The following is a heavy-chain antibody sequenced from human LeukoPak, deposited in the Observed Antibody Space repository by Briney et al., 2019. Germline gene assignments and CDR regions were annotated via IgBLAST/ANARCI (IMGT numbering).Heavy chain of an antibody. CDR3: ARDSVAGTGNY. Sequence: PGGSLRLSCAASGFTFSSYWMSWVRQAPGKGLEWVSVFYSGGDRYYADSVKGRFTISRDNSKNTVYLQMNSLRPEDTAVYYCARDSVAGTGNYWGQGTLVTVSS. CDR2: FYSGGDR. J-gene: IGHJ4*02. CDR1: GFTFSSYW. V-gene: IGHV3-53*01. D-gene: IGHD6-19*01.